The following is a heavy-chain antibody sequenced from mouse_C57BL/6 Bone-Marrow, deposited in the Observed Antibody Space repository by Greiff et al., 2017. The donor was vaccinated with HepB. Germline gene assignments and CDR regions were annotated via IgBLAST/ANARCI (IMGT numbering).Heavy chain of an antibody. J-gene: IGHJ3*01. CDR2: IYPRDGST. D-gene: IGHD2-3*01. Sequence: VQLQQSGPGLVKPGASVKLSCKASGYTFTSYDINWVKQRPGQGLEWIGCIYPRDGSTKYNEKFKGKATLTVDTSSSTAYMGLHSLTSEDSAVYCCARDDGYSWFAYWGQGTLVTVSA. V-gene: IGHV1-85*01. CDR3: ARDDGYSWFAY. CDR1: GYTFTSYD.